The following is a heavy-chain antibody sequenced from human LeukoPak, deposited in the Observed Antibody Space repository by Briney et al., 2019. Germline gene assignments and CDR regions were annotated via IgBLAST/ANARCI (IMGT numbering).Heavy chain of an antibody. V-gene: IGHV4-34*01. J-gene: IGHJ3*02. CDR3: ARGGGSFDAFDI. CDR2: INHSRST. CDR1: GGSFSGYY. Sequence: SETLSLTCAVYGGSFSGYYWSWIRQPPGKGLEWIGEINHSRSTNYNPSLKSRVTISVDTSKNQFSLKLSSVTAADTAVYYCARGGGSFDAFDIWGQGTMVTVSS. D-gene: IGHD3-16*01.